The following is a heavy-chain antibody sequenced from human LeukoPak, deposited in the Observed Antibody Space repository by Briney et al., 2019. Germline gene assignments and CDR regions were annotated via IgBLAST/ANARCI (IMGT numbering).Heavy chain of an antibody. V-gene: IGHV3-43*02. J-gene: IGHJ4*02. CDR1: GFTFDDYA. CDR2: ISGDGDNT. Sequence: GGSLRLSCAASGFTFDDYAMHWVRQPPGKGLEWVSLISGDGDNTYYADSVKGRVTISGDNSKNFIYLHMSSLRTEDSALYYCARAEYGGNYKPFDYWGQGTPVTVSS. CDR3: ARAEYGGNYKPFDY. D-gene: IGHD4-23*01.